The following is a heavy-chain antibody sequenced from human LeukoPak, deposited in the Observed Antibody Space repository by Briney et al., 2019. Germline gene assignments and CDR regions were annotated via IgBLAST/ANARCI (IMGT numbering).Heavy chain of an antibody. D-gene: IGHD2-8*02. CDR1: GGSFSGYY. Sequence: SETLSLTCAVYGGSFSGYYWSWIRQPPGKGLEWIGYIYYTGTTYYNPSLKSRVTLSVDTSKNQFSLKLNSVTAADSAVYYCARGPGGELDHWGQGTLVTVSS. CDR3: ARGPGGELDH. J-gene: IGHJ4*02. V-gene: IGHV4-34*09. CDR2: IYYTGTT.